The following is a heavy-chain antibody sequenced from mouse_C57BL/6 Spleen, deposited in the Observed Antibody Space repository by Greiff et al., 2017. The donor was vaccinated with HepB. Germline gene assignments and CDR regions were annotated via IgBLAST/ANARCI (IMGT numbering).Heavy chain of an antibody. CDR1: GYTFTDYN. Sequence: EVQLQQSGPELVKPGASVKMSCKASGYTFTDYNMHWVKQSHGKSLEWIGYINPNNGGTSYNQKFKGKATLTVNKSSSTAYLELRSLTSEDSAVYYSGKTICDCLSWFAYWGQGTLVTVSA. V-gene: IGHV1-22*01. J-gene: IGHJ3*01. CDR2: INPNNGGT. CDR3: GKTICDCLSWFAY. D-gene: IGHD2-12*01.